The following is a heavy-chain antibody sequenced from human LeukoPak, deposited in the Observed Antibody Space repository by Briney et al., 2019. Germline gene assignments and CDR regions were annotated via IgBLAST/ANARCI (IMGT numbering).Heavy chain of an antibody. CDR1: GFTFSSYA. V-gene: IGHV3-23*01. CDR2: ISGSGGST. J-gene: IGHJ4*02. Sequence: GGSLRLSCAASGFTFSSYAMSWVRQAPGKGLEWVSAISGSGGSTYYADSVKGQFTISRDNSKNTLYLQMNSLRAEDTAVYYCAKEQLLWFGEPHREVDYWGQGTLVTVSS. D-gene: IGHD3-10*01. CDR3: AKEQLLWFGEPHREVDY.